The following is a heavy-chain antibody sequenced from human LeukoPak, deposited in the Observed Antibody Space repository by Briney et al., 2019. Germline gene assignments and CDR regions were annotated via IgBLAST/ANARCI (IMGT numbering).Heavy chain of an antibody. Sequence: GGSLRLSCAVSGFTFSDTYMTWIRQAPGKGLESLSYISPSGTDISYADSVKGRFTISGDNAKNSLYLQMNSLRAEDTAVYYCAELGITMIGGVWGKGTTVTISS. D-gene: IGHD3-10*02. CDR3: AELGITMIGGV. CDR2: ISPSGTDI. J-gene: IGHJ6*04. CDR1: GFTFSDTY. V-gene: IGHV3-11*04.